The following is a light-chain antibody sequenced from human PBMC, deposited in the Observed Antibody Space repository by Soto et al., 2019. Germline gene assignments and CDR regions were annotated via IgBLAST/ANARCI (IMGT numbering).Light chain of an antibody. J-gene: IGKJ1*01. CDR2: WAS. CDR1: QIVLYSSTNKNY. CDR3: QQYYSTPRT. V-gene: IGKV4-1*01. Sequence: DIVLTQSPDSLAVSLGERATINCKSSQIVLYSSTNKNYLAWYQQKPGQPPKLLIYWASTRESGVPDRFSGSGSGTDFTLTSSSLQAEDVAVYYCQQYYSTPRTFGQGTKVEIK.